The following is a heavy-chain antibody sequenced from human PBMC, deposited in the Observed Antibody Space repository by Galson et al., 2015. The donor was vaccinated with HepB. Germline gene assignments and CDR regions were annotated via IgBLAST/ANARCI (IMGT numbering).Heavy chain of an antibody. CDR3: AKVPNDFWSGRYHFDY. J-gene: IGHJ4*02. Sequence: SLRLSCAASGFTFSDYAMSWIRQAPGKGLEWVSGVSASGGTTYYADSVKGRFTISRDNSKNTLYLQMSSLRVEDTAIYYCAKVPNDFWSGRYHFDYWGQGTLVTVSS. CDR1: GFTFSDYA. D-gene: IGHD3-3*01. V-gene: IGHV3-23*01. CDR2: VSASGGTT.